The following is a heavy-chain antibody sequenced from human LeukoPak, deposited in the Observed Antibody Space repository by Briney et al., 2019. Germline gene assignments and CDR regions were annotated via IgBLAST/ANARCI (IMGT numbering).Heavy chain of an antibody. CDR3: ARYGLAYTYDF. V-gene: IGHV4-4*07. CDR1: GGSISSYH. Sequence: SETLSLTCTVSGGSISSYHWTWIRQPAGKGLEWIGRIYTSGGTNYNPSLKSRVTMSVDTSKNQFSLKLSSVTAADTAVYYCARYGLAYTYDFWGQGTLVTVSS. J-gene: IGHJ4*02. D-gene: IGHD3-16*01. CDR2: IYTSGGT.